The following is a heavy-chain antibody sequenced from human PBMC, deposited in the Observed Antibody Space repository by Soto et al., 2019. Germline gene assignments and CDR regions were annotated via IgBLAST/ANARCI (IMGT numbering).Heavy chain of an antibody. J-gene: IGHJ4*02. V-gene: IGHV3-15*07. CDR3: TTSILTGYFRWSIFDY. CDR1: GFTFSNAW. CDR2: IKSKTDGGTT. Sequence: GGSLRLSCAASGFTFSNAWMNWVRQAPGKGLEWVARIKSKTDGGTTDYAAPVKGRFTISRDDSKNTLFLQMNRLKTEDTAVYYCTTSILTGYFRWSIFDYWGQGNLVTVSS. D-gene: IGHD3-9*01.